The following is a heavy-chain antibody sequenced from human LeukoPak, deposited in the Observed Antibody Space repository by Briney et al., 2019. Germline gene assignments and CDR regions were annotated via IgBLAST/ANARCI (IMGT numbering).Heavy chain of an antibody. D-gene: IGHD3-3*01. Sequence: QAGGSLRLSCAASGFTFSSSAMHWVRQAPGKGLEWVAVISYDESNKYYADSVKGRFTISRDNSKNTLYLQMNSLRPEDTAVYYCARGTDTKPFWSGYWVDVWGQGTTVTVSS. CDR2: ISYDESNK. CDR3: ARGTDTKPFWSGYWVDV. V-gene: IGHV3-30*03. J-gene: IGHJ6*02. CDR1: GFTFSSSA.